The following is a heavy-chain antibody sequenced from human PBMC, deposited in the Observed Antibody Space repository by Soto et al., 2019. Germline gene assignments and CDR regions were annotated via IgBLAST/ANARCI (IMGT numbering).Heavy chain of an antibody. CDR2: NIPLFGTP. CDR3: ARAPGSITGRRPLTQ. V-gene: IGHV1-69*01. J-gene: IGHJ4*02. CDR1: GGTFSSYS. D-gene: IGHD1-20*01. Sequence: QVQLVQSGAEVKKPGSSVKVSCKASGGTFSSYSISWVRQAPGQGLEWMGGNIPLFGTPNYAQKFQGRVTITADESTSTVYMELSSLRSEDTAVYFCARAPGSITGRRPLTQWGQGTLVTVSS.